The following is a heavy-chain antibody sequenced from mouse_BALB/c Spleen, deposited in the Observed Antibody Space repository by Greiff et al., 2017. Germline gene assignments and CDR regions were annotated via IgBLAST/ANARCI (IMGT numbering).Heavy chain of an antibody. J-gene: IGHJ1*01. CDR1: GFSLTSYG. V-gene: IGHV2-9*02. CDR3: ARDQLGRSPRYFDV. Sequence: VKLVESGPGLVAPSQSLSITCTVSGFSLTSYGVHWVRQPPGKGLEWLGVIWAGGSTNYNSALMSRLSISKDNSKSQVFLKMNSLQTDDTAMYYCARDQLGRSPRYFDVWGAGTTVTVSS. D-gene: IGHD4-1*02. CDR2: IWAGGST.